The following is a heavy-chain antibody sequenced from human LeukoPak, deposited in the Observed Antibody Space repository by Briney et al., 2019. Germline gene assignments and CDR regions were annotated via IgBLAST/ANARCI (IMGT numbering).Heavy chain of an antibody. CDR3: ARITYDFWSGDYMPDDP. D-gene: IGHD3-3*01. CDR2: ISIYNGNT. V-gene: IGHV1-18*01. CDR1: GYTFTSYG. J-gene: IGHJ5*02. Sequence: ASVKVSCKASGYTFTSYGISWVRQAPGQGLEWMGWISIYNGNTDYAQKLRGRVTMTTDTSTSTAYLELRGLRSDDTAVYYCARITYDFWSGDYMPDDPWGQGTLVTVSS.